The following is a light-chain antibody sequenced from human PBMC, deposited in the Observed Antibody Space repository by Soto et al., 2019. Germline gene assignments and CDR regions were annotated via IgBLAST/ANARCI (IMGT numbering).Light chain of an antibody. Sequence: IQMTQSPSSLSASVGDRVTITCRASQSISSYLNWYQQKPGKAPKLLIYDASSLESGVPSRFSGSGSGTEFTLTISSLQPDDFATYYCQQYNSYSPTVGQGTKVDIK. CDR3: QQYNSYSPT. CDR2: DAS. CDR1: QSISSY. J-gene: IGKJ1*01. V-gene: IGKV1-5*01.